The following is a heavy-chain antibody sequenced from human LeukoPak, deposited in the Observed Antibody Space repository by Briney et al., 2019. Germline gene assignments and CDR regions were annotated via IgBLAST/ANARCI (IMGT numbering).Heavy chain of an antibody. Sequence: ASVKVSCKVSGYTLTELSMHWVRQAPGKGLEWMGGFDPEDGETIYAQKFQGRVTMTEDTSTDTAYMELSSLRSEDTAVYYCASHTQSYVWNDYWGQGTLVTVSS. D-gene: IGHD3-16*01. CDR2: FDPEDGET. CDR3: ASHTQSYVWNDY. J-gene: IGHJ4*02. V-gene: IGHV1-24*01. CDR1: GYTLTELS.